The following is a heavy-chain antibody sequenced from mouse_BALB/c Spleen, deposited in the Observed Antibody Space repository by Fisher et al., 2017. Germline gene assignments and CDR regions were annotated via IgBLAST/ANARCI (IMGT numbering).Heavy chain of an antibody. CDR3: ARHRGAYDYRAMDY. J-gene: IGHJ4*01. D-gene: IGHD2-4*01. V-gene: IGHV5-6-2*01. Sequence: RFTISRDNAKNTLYLQMSSLKSEDTALYYCARHRGAYDYRAMDYWGQGTSVTVSS.